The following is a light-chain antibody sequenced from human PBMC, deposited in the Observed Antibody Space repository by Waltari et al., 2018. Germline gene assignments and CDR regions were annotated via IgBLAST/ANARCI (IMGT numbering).Light chain of an antibody. CDR2: DTS. J-gene: IGKJ4*01. V-gene: IGKV3-11*01. Sequence: VLTPSPATLSLSAGERANLSCRASQSVFNYLAWYQQKRGQDPRLLIYDTSKRATGIPARFSGSGSGTDFTLTISNLEADDFALYYCQQGSILPLTFGGGTKVEIK. CDR1: QSVFNY. CDR3: QQGSILPLT.